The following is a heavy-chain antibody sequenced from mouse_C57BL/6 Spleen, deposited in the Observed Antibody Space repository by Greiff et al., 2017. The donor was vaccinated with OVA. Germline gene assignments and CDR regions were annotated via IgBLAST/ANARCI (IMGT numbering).Heavy chain of an antibody. CDR1: GFTFSDYG. Sequence: EVMLVESGGGLVKPGGSLKLSCAASGFTFSDYGMHWVRQAPEKGLEWVAYISSGSSTIYFADTVKGRFNISRDNAKNTLFLQMTSLRSEDTAMYYCARRAPTVVASYYFDYWGQGTTLTVSS. V-gene: IGHV5-17*01. CDR3: ARRAPTVVASYYFDY. D-gene: IGHD1-1*01. CDR2: ISSGSSTI. J-gene: IGHJ2*01.